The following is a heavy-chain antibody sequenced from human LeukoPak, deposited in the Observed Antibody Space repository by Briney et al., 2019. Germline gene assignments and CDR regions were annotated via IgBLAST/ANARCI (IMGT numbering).Heavy chain of an antibody. CDR3: ARAGSMVRGVIIGNNWFDP. V-gene: IGHV1-18*01. CDR2: ISAYNGNT. J-gene: IGHJ5*02. D-gene: IGHD3-10*01. CDR1: GFTFSSYG. Sequence: GGSLRLSCAASGFTFSSYGISWVRQAPGQGLEWMGWISAYNGNTNYAQKLQGRVTMTTDTSTSTAYMELRSLRSDDTAVYYCARAGSMVRGVIIGNNWFDPWGQGTLVTVSS.